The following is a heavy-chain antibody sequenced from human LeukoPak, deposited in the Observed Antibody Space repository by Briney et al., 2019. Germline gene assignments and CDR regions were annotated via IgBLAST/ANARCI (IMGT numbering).Heavy chain of an antibody. CDR1: GFIFSSFV. D-gene: IGHD2-8*02. CDR2: ITTHGGST. CDR3: ARVPVVTGAHAFDI. V-gene: IGHV3-64*02. Sequence: PGGSLRLSCVASGFIFSSFVMHWVRQAPGEGLEYVSAITTHGGSTYYADSVKGRFTISRDNSNNTLYLQMGSLRAEDTAVYYCARVPVVTGAHAFDIWGQGTMVTVSS. J-gene: IGHJ3*02.